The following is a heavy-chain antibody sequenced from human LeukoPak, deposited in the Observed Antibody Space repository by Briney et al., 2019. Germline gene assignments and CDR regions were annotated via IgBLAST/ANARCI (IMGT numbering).Heavy chain of an antibody. CDR3: AKGAAAGLVDWFGP. Sequence: GGSLRLSCAASGFTFNNYAMMWVRQAPGKGLRWVSTMTGYGAAYYADSGEGRFILSRDISKNTLYLQMYSLRAEDTAVYYCAKGAAAGLVDWFGPWGPGTLVTVSS. J-gene: IGHJ5*02. CDR2: MTGYGAA. D-gene: IGHD6-13*01. V-gene: IGHV3-23*01. CDR1: GFTFNNYA.